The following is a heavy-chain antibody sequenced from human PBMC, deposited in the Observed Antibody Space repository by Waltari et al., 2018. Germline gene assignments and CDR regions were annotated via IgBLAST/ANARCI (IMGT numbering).Heavy chain of an antibody. V-gene: IGHV3-23*01. Sequence: EVQVLESGGTLLQPGGSLRLSCAAAGFSFNAFAVTGVRQGPGKGLDWVSGSRNSGDSVYYADSVKGRLTISRDNSKNTLYRQMNSLRAEDTAVHYCAKNWGGLDYWGQGTLVTVSS. CDR3: AKNWGGLDY. CDR2: SRNSGDSV. D-gene: IGHD3-16*01. J-gene: IGHJ4*02. CDR1: GFSFNAFA.